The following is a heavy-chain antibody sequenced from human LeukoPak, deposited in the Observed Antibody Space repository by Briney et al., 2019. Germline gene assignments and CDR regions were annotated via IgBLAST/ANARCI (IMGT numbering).Heavy chain of an antibody. CDR3: ARDMGWLVPQLFDY. CDR2: IFPSGGEI. J-gene: IGHJ4*02. Sequence: GGSLRLSCAASGFTFSTFAMIWVRQPPGKGLEWVSSIFPSGGEIHYADSVKGRFTISRDNSKNTLYLQMNSLRAEDTAVYYCARDMGWLVPQLFDYWGQGTLVTVSS. D-gene: IGHD6-19*01. CDR1: GFTFSTFA. V-gene: IGHV3-23*01.